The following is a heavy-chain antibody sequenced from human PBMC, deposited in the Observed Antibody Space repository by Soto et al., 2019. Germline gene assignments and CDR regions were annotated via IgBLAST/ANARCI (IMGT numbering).Heavy chain of an antibody. V-gene: IGHV3-23*01. CDR3: ANYLTAVGATSPFDY. CDR2: LSGSGGNT. D-gene: IGHD1-26*01. CDR1: GFTFSSYA. J-gene: IGHJ4*02. Sequence: SLRLSCAASGFTFSSYAMSWVRHAPGKGLEWVSALSGSGGNTYYEDSVKGRFTISRDNSKNTLYLQMNSLSAEDTAIYYCANYLTAVGATSPFDYWGQGTLVTVSS.